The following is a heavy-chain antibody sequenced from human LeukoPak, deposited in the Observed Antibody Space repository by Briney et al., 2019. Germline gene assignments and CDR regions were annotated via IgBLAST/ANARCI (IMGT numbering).Heavy chain of an antibody. V-gene: IGHV3-23*01. J-gene: IGHJ6*03. CDR1: GFTFSNYA. CDR3: AKVERTYYYYYYMDV. Sequence: PGGSLRLSCAASGFTFSNYAMHWVRQTPGRGLEWVSSIRPSGDNTYYGDSVKGRFTISRDNSKNTLYLQMNSLRAEDTAVYYCAKVERTYYYYYYMDVWGKGTTVTISS. D-gene: IGHD1-1*01. CDR2: IRPSGDNT.